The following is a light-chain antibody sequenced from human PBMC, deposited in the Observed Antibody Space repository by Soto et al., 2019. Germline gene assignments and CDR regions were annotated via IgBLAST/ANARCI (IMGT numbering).Light chain of an antibody. V-gene: IGLV2-14*01. J-gene: IGLJ1*01. Sequence: QSVLTQPASGSGSPGQPITISCTGTSSDVGGYNYVSWYQQHPGKAPKLIIYDVRNRPSGVSNRFSGSKSGNTASLTISGLQTEDEADYYCSSYTSINTRVFGTGTKVTVL. CDR2: DVR. CDR1: SSDVGGYNY. CDR3: SSYTSINTRV.